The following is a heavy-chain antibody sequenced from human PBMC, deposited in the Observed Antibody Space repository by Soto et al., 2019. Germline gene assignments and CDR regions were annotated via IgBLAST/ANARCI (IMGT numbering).Heavy chain of an antibody. D-gene: IGHD2-15*01. J-gene: IGHJ5*02. CDR3: VRGGGGGLFDP. V-gene: IGHV3-21*05. CDR1: GFTFSTYS. CDR2: ISPGSRYP. Sequence: PVGSLRLSCAASGFTFSTYSMNWVRQAPGKGLEWLSYISPGSRYPAYADSVKGRFTISRDNAKRSLYLQMMSLTAEDTAIYYCVRGGGGGLFDPWGQGTMVTVSS.